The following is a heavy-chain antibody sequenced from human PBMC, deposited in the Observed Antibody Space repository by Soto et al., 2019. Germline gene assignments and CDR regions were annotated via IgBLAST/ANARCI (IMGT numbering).Heavy chain of an antibody. V-gene: IGHV4-31*03. CDR3: ASLLAGSSNFDY. CDR1: GGSISSGGYY. Sequence: PSATLSLTCTVSGGSISSGGYYWSWIRQHPGKGLEWIGYIYYSGSTYYNPSLKSRVTISVDTSKNQFSLKLSSVTAADTAVYYCASLLAGSSNFDYWGQGTLVTVSS. J-gene: IGHJ4*02. D-gene: IGHD3-10*01. CDR2: IYYSGST.